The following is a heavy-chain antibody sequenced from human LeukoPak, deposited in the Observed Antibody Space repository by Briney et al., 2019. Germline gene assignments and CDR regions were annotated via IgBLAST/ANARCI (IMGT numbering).Heavy chain of an antibody. J-gene: IGHJ3*02. CDR1: GGSISSGGYY. V-gene: IGHV4-31*03. D-gene: IGHD3-22*01. CDR3: AREVRLNTYYYDSSGAIDAFDI. Sequence: SETLSLTCTVSGGSISSGGYYWSWIRQHPGKGLEWIGYIYYSGGTYYNPSLKSRVTISVDTSKNQFSLKLSSVTAADTAVYYCAREVRLNTYYYDSSGAIDAFDIWGQGTMVTVSS. CDR2: IYYSGGT.